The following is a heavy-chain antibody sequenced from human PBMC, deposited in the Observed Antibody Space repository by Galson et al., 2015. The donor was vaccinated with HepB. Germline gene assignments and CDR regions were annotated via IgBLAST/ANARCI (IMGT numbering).Heavy chain of an antibody. D-gene: IGHD1-1*01. V-gene: IGHV1-46*01. CDR2: INPSGGST. CDR1: GYTFTSYY. Sequence: SVKVSCKASGYTFTSYYMHWVRQAPGQGLEWMGIINPSGGSTSYAQKFQGRVTMTRDTPTSTVYMELSSLRSEDTAVYYCARDQDNWNDKIYYYYYYGMDVWGQGTTVTVSS. J-gene: IGHJ6*02. CDR3: ARDQDNWNDKIYYYYYYGMDV.